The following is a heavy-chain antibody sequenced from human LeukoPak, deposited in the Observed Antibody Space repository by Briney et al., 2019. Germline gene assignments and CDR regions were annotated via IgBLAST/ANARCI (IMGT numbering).Heavy chain of an antibody. Sequence: GASVKVSCKASGGTFSSYAISWVRQAPGQGLEWMGGIIPIFGTANYAQKFQGRVTITADKSTSTAYMELSSLRSEDTAVYYCARSPLLWFGELLQYYYYYGRDVWGQGTTVTVSS. V-gene: IGHV1-69*06. J-gene: IGHJ6*02. CDR1: GGTFSSYA. CDR3: ARSPLLWFGELLQYYYYYGRDV. CDR2: IIPIFGTA. D-gene: IGHD3-10*01.